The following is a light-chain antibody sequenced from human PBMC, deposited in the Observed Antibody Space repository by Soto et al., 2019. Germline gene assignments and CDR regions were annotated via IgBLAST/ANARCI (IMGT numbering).Light chain of an antibody. Sequence: DIVMTQSPSTMSLIEGERAPLSCRASQTVRSSYIAWYQQQPGQPPRLLIYGASSRATGIPDRFSGSESGTDFTLTISRLEPEDFAVYYCQQYGTSPWTFGQGTKVDIK. CDR3: QQYGTSPWT. CDR1: QTVRSSY. CDR2: GAS. V-gene: IGKV3-20*01. J-gene: IGKJ1*01.